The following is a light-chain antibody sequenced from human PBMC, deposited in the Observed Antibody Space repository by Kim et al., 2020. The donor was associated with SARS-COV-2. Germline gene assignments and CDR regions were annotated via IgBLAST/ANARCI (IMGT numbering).Light chain of an antibody. Sequence: GHSVTISCTGTHSDIGSYHYVSWYQQPPGTAPKLILYDVTERPSGVPDRFSGSDSGITAFLTISGLQAEDEADYYCCSYAGRFPVIFGGGTQLTVL. CDR2: DVT. CDR3: CSYAGRFPVI. CDR1: HSDIGSYHY. V-gene: IGLV2-11*03. J-gene: IGLJ2*01.